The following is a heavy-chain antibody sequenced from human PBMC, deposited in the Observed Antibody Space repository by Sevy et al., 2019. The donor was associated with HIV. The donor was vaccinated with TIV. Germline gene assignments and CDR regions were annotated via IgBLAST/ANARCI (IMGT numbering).Heavy chain of an antibody. CDR2: INPNSGGT. CDR3: ARDIRLRGYGYGSFDY. V-gene: IGHV1-2*02. D-gene: IGHD5-18*01. CDR1: GYTFTGQY. Sequence: ASVKVSCKASGYTFTGQYIHWVRQAPGQGLEWMGWINPNSGGTNYRQDFQGRVTLTRDTSITTAYMELSGLKSDDTAIYYCARDIRLRGYGYGSFDYWGQGTLVTVSS. J-gene: IGHJ4*02.